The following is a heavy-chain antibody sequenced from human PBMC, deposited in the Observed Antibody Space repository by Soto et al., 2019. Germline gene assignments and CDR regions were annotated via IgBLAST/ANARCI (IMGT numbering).Heavy chain of an antibody. CDR2: ISAYNDNT. CDR3: ARDVHLRWFDP. CDR1: GYTFTSYG. J-gene: IGHJ5*02. V-gene: IGHV1-18*04. Sequence: EASVKISCKASGYTFTSYGISWVRQAPGQGLEWMGWISAYNDNTNYAQKLQGRVTMTTDTSTSTAYMELRSLRSDDTAVYYCARDVHLRWFDPWGQGTLVTVSS.